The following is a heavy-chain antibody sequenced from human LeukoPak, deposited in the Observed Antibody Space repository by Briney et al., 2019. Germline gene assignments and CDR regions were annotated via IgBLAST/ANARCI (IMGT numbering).Heavy chain of an antibody. Sequence: SETLSLTCTVSGGSISSYYWSWIRQPPGKGLEWIGYIYYSGSTNYNPSLKSRVTISVDTSKNQFSLKLSSVTAADTAVYYCARHHTYHYDSSGLSDAGFDIWGQGTMVTVSS. CDR1: GGSISSYY. CDR2: IYYSGST. J-gene: IGHJ3*02. CDR3: ARHHTYHYDSSGLSDAGFDI. V-gene: IGHV4-59*08. D-gene: IGHD3-22*01.